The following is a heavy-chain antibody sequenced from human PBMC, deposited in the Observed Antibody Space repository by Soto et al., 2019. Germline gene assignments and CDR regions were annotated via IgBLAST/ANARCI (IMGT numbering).Heavy chain of an antibody. Sequence: QVQLVESGGGVVQPGRSLRLSCAASGFTFSSYAMHWVRQAPGKGLEWVAVISYDGSNKYYADSVKGRFTISRDNSKNTLYLQMNSLRAEDTAVYYCARLSVDYGDYEPGWWVDYWGQGTLVTVSS. J-gene: IGHJ4*02. D-gene: IGHD4-17*01. CDR2: ISYDGSNK. CDR3: ARLSVDYGDYEPGWWVDY. CDR1: GFTFSSYA. V-gene: IGHV3-30-3*01.